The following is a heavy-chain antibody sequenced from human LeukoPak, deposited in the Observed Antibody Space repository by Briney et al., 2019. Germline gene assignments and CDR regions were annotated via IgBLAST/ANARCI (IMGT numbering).Heavy chain of an antibody. CDR1: GGSISSYY. CDR3: AKVRRDYYYYMDV. Sequence: SETLSLTCTVSGGSISSYYWIWIRQPAGKGLEWIGRIYTSGSTNYNPSLKSRVTISVDTSKNQFSLKLSSVTAADTAVYYCAKVRRDYYYYMDVWGKGTTVTVSS. J-gene: IGHJ6*03. CDR2: IYTSGST. V-gene: IGHV4-4*07. D-gene: IGHD2-21*01.